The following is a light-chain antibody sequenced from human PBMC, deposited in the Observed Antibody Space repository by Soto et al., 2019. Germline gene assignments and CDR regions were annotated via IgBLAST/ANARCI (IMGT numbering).Light chain of an antibody. V-gene: IGLV2-14*01. CDR3: SSSTNTSTLVI. Sequence: QSALTQPASVSGSPGQSITISCTGTNSDIGRYKFVSWFQQHPGKAPKLMIFEGTNRPSGVSNRFSGSKSGNTASLTISGLQAEDEAIYFCSSSTNTSTLVIFGGGTKLTVL. CDR1: NSDIGRYKF. CDR2: EGT. J-gene: IGLJ2*01.